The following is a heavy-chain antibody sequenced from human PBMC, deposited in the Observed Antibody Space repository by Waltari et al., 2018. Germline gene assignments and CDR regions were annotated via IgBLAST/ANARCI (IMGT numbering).Heavy chain of an antibody. D-gene: IGHD3-3*01. CDR2: IKQDGSEK. V-gene: IGHV3-7*01. CDR3: ARAPNWSGYHCFDY. Sequence: EVQLVESGGGLVQPGGSLRLSCAASGFTFSSYWMSWVRQAPGKGLEWVANIKQDGSEKYYVDSVKGRFTISRDNAKNSLYLQMNSLRAEDTAVYYCARAPNWSGYHCFDYWGQGTLVTVSS. CDR1: GFTFSSYW. J-gene: IGHJ4*02.